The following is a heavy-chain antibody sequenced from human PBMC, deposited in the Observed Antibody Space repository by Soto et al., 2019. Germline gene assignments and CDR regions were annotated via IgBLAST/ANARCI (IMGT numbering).Heavy chain of an antibody. Sequence: EVHLVESGGVLVQPGGSLRLSCAASGFTFSTIWMHWARQAPGKGLVWVSRISRDGSNTNYADFVKGRFTISRDNAKSTLYLQMNSLTVEDPAIYFCARGPTGWYGFDSWGQGTLVTVSS. CDR3: ARGPTGWYGFDS. V-gene: IGHV3-74*01. CDR1: GFTFSTIW. D-gene: IGHD6-19*01. J-gene: IGHJ5*01. CDR2: ISRDGSNT.